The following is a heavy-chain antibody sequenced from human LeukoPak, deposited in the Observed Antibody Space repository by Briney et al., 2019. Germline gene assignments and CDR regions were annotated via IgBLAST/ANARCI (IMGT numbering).Heavy chain of an antibody. CDR3: ARTYTSSSGFYFDY. CDR2: IYYSGST. J-gene: IGHJ4*02. V-gene: IGHV4-39*01. D-gene: IGHD6-6*01. Sequence: SETLSVTCIVSGGSISSSIYYWGWIRQPPGKGLEWIGSIYYSGSTYYNPSLKSRITISVDTSKNQFSLKVSSVTAADTAVYYCARTYTSSSGFYFDYWSQGTLVTVSS. CDR1: GGSISSSIYY.